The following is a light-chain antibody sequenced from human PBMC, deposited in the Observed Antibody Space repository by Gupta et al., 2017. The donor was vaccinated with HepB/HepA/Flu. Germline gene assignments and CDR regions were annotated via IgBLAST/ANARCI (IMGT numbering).Light chain of an antibody. V-gene: IGKV1-6*01. CDR3: RQDDDYPRT. CDR2: AAS. Sequence: IQMTQSPSSLSASIGDRVTITCRASQAIGKDLGWYQQKPGKAPNLLIYAASNLQSGVPSRFSGSGSGTEFTLTISSLQPEDFATYYCRQDDDYPRTFGQGTKVEIK. J-gene: IGKJ1*01. CDR1: QAIGKD.